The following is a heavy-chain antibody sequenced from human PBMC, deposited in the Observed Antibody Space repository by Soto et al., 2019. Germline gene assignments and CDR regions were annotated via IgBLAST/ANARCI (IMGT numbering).Heavy chain of an antibody. CDR3: ARTDILTGYGFDY. V-gene: IGHV2-26*01. CDR2: IFSNDEK. J-gene: IGHJ4*02. CDR1: GFSLSNARMG. Sequence: QVTLKESGPVLVKPTETLTLTCTVSGFSLSNARMGVSWIRQPPGKALEWLEHIFSNDEKSYSTSLKSRLTISKDTSKSQVVLTLTNMDPVDTATYYCARTDILTGYGFDYWGQGTLVTVSS. D-gene: IGHD3-9*01.